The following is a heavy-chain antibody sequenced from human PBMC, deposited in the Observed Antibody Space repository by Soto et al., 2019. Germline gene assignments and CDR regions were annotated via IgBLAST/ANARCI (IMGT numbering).Heavy chain of an antibody. CDR1: GGMLYSSA. CDR3: SFAPNWTYQVNRY. Sequence: ASVKVSCKASGGMLYSSAITWVRPAPGQGLEWMGGIVPMNGSTKSAQEFLGRVTISADASATTAYMDLSGLKSEDTAVYYGSFAPNWTYQVNRYWGLGTQVTVSS. CDR2: IVPMNGST. J-gene: IGHJ4*02. V-gene: IGHV1-69*13. D-gene: IGHD2-2*01.